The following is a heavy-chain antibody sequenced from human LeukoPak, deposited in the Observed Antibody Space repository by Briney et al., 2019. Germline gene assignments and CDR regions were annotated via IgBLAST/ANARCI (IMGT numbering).Heavy chain of an antibody. CDR2: IIPIFGTA. J-gene: IGHJ4*02. Sequence: ASVKVSCKASGGTFSSYAISWVRQAPGQGLEWMGRIIPIFGTANYAQKFQGRVTITTDESTSTAYMELSSLRSEDTPVYYCARDQDYYDSSGHDYWGQGTLVTVSS. CDR1: GGTFSSYA. V-gene: IGHV1-69*05. D-gene: IGHD3-22*01. CDR3: ARDQDYYDSSGHDY.